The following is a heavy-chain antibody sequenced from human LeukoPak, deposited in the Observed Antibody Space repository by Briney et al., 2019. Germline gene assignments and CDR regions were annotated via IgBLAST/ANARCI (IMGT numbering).Heavy chain of an antibody. J-gene: IGHJ5*02. CDR3: ASPRVIANWFDP. V-gene: IGHV4-30-4*08. D-gene: IGHD2-21*01. Sequence: KASQTLSLTCTVSGGSISSGDYYWSWIRQPPGKGLEWIGYIYYSGSTYYNPSLKSRVTISVDTSKNQFSLKLSSVTAADTAVYYCASPRVIANWFDPWGQGTLVTVSS. CDR2: IYYSGST. CDR1: GGSISSGDYY.